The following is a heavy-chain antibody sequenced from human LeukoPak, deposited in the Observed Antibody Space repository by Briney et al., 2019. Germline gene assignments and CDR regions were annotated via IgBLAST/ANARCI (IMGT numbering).Heavy chain of an antibody. V-gene: IGHV4-59*12. Sequence: IPSETLSLTCTVSGGSISSYYWSWIRQPPGKGLEWIGYIYYSGSTYYNPSLKSRVTISVDTSKNQFSLKLSSVTAADTAVYYCARGLFGYCSSTSCGIENWFDPWGQGTLVTVSS. D-gene: IGHD2-2*03. CDR3: ARGLFGYCSSTSCGIENWFDP. CDR1: GGSISSYY. J-gene: IGHJ5*02. CDR2: IYYSGST.